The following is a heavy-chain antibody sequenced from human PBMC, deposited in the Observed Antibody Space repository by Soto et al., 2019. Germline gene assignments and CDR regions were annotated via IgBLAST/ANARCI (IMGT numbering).Heavy chain of an antibody. Sequence: GSLRLSCAASGFTFSNAWMSWVRQAPGKGLEWVGRIKSKTDGGTTDYATPVKGRFTISRDDSKNTLYLQMNSLKTEDTAVYYCTTGLTAAPDAFDIWGQGTMVTVSS. CDR3: TTGLTAAPDAFDI. CDR2: IKSKTDGGTT. V-gene: IGHV3-15*01. CDR1: GFTFSNAW. D-gene: IGHD6-13*01. J-gene: IGHJ3*02.